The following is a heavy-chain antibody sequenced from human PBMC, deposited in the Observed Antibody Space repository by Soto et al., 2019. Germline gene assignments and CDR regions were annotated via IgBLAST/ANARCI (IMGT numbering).Heavy chain of an antibody. Sequence: ASVKVSCKASGYTFTIYAMHWVRQAPGQRLEWMGWINAGNGNTKYSQKFQGRVTITRDTSASTAYMELSSLRSEDTSVYYCARDFTPAETPGDDFDYWGRGTLVTVSS. J-gene: IGHJ4*02. D-gene: IGHD2-15*01. CDR1: GYTFTIYA. V-gene: IGHV1-3*01. CDR2: INAGNGNT. CDR3: ARDFTPAETPGDDFDY.